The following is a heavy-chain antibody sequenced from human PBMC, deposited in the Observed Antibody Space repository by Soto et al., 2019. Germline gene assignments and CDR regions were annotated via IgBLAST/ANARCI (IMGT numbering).Heavy chain of an antibody. J-gene: IGHJ4*02. Sequence: EVQLVESGGGLVQPGGSLRLSCAASGFTFSSYDMHWVRQATGKGLEWVSAIGTAGDPYYPGSVKGRFTSSRETAKNSLYLHMNSLRAGDTAVYYCARAQYSSGWYFDYWGQGTLVAVSS. CDR3: ARAQYSSGWYFDY. CDR1: GFTFSSYD. CDR2: IGTAGDP. V-gene: IGHV3-13*05. D-gene: IGHD6-19*01.